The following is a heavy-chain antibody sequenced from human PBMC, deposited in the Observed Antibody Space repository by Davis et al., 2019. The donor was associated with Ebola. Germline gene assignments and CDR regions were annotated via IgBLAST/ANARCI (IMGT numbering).Heavy chain of an antibody. CDR1: GFTLSSYS. CDR3: ARYTSSSDGFDF. V-gene: IGHV3-21*01. J-gene: IGHJ4*02. Sequence: GGSLRLSCAASGFTLSSYSMNWVRQAPGKGLEWVSSISSSPTYIYYADSLKGRFTISRDNSKNSLYLQMNSLRAEDTAVYYCARYTSSSDGFDFWGQGTLVTVSS. D-gene: IGHD6-6*01. CDR2: ISSSPTYI.